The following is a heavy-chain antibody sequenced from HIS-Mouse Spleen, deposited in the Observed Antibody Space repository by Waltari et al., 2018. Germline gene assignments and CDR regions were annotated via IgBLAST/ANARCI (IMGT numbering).Heavy chain of an antibody. D-gene: IGHD6-13*01. CDR2: IYYIGST. CDR3: AREIPYSSSWYDWYFDL. J-gene: IGHJ2*01. V-gene: IGHV4-39*07. CDR1: GGSISSSSYY. Sequence: QLQLQESGPGLVKPSETLSLTCTVSGGSISSSSYYWGWIRQPPGKGLEWIGSIYYIGSTYSNPSLKSRVTISVDTSKNPFSLKLSSVTAADTAVYYCAREIPYSSSWYDWYFDLWGRGTLVTVSS.